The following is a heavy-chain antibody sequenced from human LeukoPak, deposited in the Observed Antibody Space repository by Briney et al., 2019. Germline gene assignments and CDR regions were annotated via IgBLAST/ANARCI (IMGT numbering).Heavy chain of an antibody. V-gene: IGHV1-18*01. D-gene: IGHD2-15*01. Sequence: EASVKVSFKASRYTFTSDGISGVRQAPGQGLEWMGWISAYNGNTNYAQKLQGRVTMTTDPSTSTAYMELRSLRSDDTAVYYCARVPQDIVVVVAATPDWYFDLWGRGTLVTVSS. CDR2: ISAYNGNT. J-gene: IGHJ2*01. CDR1: RYTFTSDG. CDR3: ARVPQDIVVVVAATPDWYFDL.